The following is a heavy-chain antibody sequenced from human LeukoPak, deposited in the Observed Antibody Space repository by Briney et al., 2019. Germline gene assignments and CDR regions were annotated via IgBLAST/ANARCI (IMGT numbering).Heavy chain of an antibody. D-gene: IGHD3-22*01. CDR1: GGSFSGYY. CDR3: ARDFVNSGYYFDY. CDR2: INHSGST. Sequence: SETLSLTCAVYGGSFSGYYWSWIRQPPGKGLEWIGEINHSGSTNYNPSLKSRVTISVDTSKNQFSLKLSSVTAADTAVYYCARDFVNSGYYFDYWGQGTLVTVSS. J-gene: IGHJ4*02. V-gene: IGHV4-34*01.